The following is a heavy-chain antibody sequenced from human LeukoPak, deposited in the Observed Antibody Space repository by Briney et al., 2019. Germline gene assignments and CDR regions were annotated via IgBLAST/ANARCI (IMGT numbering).Heavy chain of an antibody. CDR2: IIPIFGTA. V-gene: IGHV1-69*05. D-gene: IGHD2-2*01. Sequence: ASVKVSCXASGGTFSSYAISWVRQAPRQGLEWMGRIIPIFGTANYAQKFQGRVTITTDESTSTAYMELSSLRSEDTAVYYCASAIVVVPAASYYFDYWGQGTLVTVSS. CDR1: GGTFSSYA. CDR3: ASAIVVVPAASYYFDY. J-gene: IGHJ4*02.